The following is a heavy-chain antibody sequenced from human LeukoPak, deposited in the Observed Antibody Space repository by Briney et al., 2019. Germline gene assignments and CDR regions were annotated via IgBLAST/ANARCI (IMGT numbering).Heavy chain of an antibody. CDR2: IYCGGSST. Sequence: PGGSLRLSCAASGVTFSSYLMHWVRHAPGKGLVWVSHIYCGGSSTNYAVTVKGGYTISRDNAKQTLYLQMNSLRAERTAVYYCARESPSPRGDYWGQGTLVTVSS. J-gene: IGHJ4*02. CDR3: ARESPSPRGDY. V-gene: IGHV3-74*01. CDR1: GVTFSSYL. D-gene: IGHD3-10*01.